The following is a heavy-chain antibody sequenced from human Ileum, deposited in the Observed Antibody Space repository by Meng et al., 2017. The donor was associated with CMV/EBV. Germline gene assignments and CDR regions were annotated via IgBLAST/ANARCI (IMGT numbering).Heavy chain of an antibody. CDR3: ARTSGPAAKSGLDV. V-gene: IGHV1-18*01. J-gene: IGHJ6*02. Sequence: ASVKVSCKASGYTFSSSGISWVRQAPGQGLEWMGWISGYNANTAYAQRFQGRVTMTTDTSTTTVYMDLRSLTSNDTAVYYCARTSGPAAKSGLDVWGQGTTVNGAS. CDR2: ISGYNANT. CDR1: GYTFSSSG.